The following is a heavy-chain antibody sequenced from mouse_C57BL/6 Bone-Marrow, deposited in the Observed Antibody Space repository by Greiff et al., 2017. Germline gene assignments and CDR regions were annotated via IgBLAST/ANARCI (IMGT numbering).Heavy chain of an antibody. CDR1: GYTFTNYW. CDR3: ARGYGSGFAY. J-gene: IGHJ3*01. V-gene: IGHV1-63*02. Sequence: QVQLQQSGAELVRPGTSVKISCKASGYTFTNYWLGWVKQRPGHGLEWIGDIYPGGGDTNYNVKFKGKATLTADTSSSTAYMQLSSLTSEDSAVYFCARGYGSGFAYWGQGTLVTVSA. CDR2: IYPGGGDT. D-gene: IGHD1-1*01.